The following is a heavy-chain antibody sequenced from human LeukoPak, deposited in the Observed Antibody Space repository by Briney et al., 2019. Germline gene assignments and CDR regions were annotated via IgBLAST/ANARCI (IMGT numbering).Heavy chain of an antibody. CDR3: ARDKDLGAVAGTFDF. CDR2: ISGYNGLT. V-gene: IGHV1-18*01. Sequence: ASVKVSCKASGYSFTNNGISWVRQAPGQGLEWMGWISGYNGLTKYSQKFQGKFTMTTDTSTSKAYMELRSLGSDDKAVYFCARDKDLGAVAGTFDFWGQGTLVTVSS. J-gene: IGHJ4*02. CDR1: GYSFTNNG. D-gene: IGHD6-19*01.